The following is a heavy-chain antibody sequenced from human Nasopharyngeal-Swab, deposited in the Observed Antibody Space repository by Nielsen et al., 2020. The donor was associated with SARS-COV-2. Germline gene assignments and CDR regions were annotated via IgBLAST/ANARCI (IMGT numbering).Heavy chain of an antibody. Sequence: ASVKVSCKASGYTFTSYAMNWVRQAPGQGLEGMGWINTNTGNPAYAQGFTGRFVFSLDTSVSTTYLQISSLKAEDTAVFYCARVRDAYYDFWSGYAMDVWGQGTTVTVSS. CDR1: GYTFTSYA. CDR3: ARVRDAYYDFWSGYAMDV. D-gene: IGHD3-3*01. V-gene: IGHV7-4-1*02. CDR2: INTNTGNP. J-gene: IGHJ6*02.